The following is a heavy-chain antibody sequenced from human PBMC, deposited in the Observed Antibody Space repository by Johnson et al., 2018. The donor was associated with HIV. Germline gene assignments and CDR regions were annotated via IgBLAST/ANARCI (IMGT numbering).Heavy chain of an antibody. D-gene: IGHD3-16*02. CDR3: ARVITFGGVIDSDDAFDV. J-gene: IGHJ3*01. V-gene: IGHV3-20*04. CDR2: INWNGGSK. Sequence: VQLVESGGGVVRPGGSLRLSCTASGFTFDDYAMHWVRQAPGKGLEWVSGINWNGGSKNYADSVQGRFDISRDNAKNSLYLQMNSLRAEDTALYYCARVITFGGVIDSDDAFDVWGHGTMVTVSS. CDR1: GFTFDDYA.